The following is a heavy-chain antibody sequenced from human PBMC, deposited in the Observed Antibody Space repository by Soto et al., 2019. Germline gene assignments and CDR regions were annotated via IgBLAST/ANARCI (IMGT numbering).Heavy chain of an antibody. CDR2: INVGNANT. CDR1: GYTFASYA. D-gene: IGHD3-16*01. Sequence: GASVKVSCKTSGYTFASYAIHWVRQAPGQRLEWMGWINVGNANTRYSQNFQDRVTITRDTSASTAYMELSSLRSEDTALYYCARERPTERTFSFDYWGQGTQVTVSS. J-gene: IGHJ4*02. CDR3: ARERPTERTFSFDY. V-gene: IGHV1-3*01.